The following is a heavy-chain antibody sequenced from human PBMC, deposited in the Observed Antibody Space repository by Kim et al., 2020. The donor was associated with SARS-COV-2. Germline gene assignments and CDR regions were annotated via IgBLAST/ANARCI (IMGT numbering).Heavy chain of an antibody. CDR2: IWFDGTKE. V-gene: IGHV3-33*01. D-gene: IGHD3-10*01. CDR1: GFIFSNFG. CDR3: ARDKEGSRGSREFDI. Sequence: GGSLRLSCEASGFIFSNFGMHWVRQVPGRGLEWVATIWFDGTKEFYADSVKGRFTISRDNSKNTLDLQMSSLIVEDTAVYYCARDKEGSRGSREFDIWG. J-gene: IGHJ3*02.